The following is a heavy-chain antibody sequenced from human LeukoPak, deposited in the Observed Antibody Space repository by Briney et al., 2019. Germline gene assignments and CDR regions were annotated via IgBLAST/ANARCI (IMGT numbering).Heavy chain of an antibody. CDR3: ARVGAKTYYFDY. Sequence: PGGSLRLSCAASGFTFSRDWMSWVRQAPGKGLEWVANIKKDGSEKYYADSVKGRFTISRDNAKNSLYLQMNSLRAEDTAVYYCARVGAKTYYFDYWGQGTLVTVSS. D-gene: IGHD1-26*01. J-gene: IGHJ4*02. CDR2: IKKDGSEK. CDR1: GFTFSRDW. V-gene: IGHV3-7*05.